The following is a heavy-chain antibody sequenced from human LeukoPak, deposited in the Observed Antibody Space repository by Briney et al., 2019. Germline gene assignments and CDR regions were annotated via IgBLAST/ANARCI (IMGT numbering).Heavy chain of an antibody. D-gene: IGHD3-10*01. Sequence: PSETLSLTCAVYGGSFSGYYWSWIRQPPGKGLEWTGEINHSGSTNYNPSLKSRVTISVDTSKNQFSLKLSSVTAADTAVYYCAPRGVLLWFGESNWGQGTLVTVSS. V-gene: IGHV4-34*01. CDR1: GGSFSGYY. CDR2: INHSGST. CDR3: APRGVLLWFGESN. J-gene: IGHJ4*02.